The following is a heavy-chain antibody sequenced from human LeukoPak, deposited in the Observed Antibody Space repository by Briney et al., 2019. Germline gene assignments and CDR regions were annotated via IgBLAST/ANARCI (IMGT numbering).Heavy chain of an antibody. V-gene: IGHV3-7*03. J-gene: IGHJ6*04. Sequence: GGSLRLSCAASGFTFSNYWMSWVRQAAGKGLEWVANMKQDESEKHYVDSVKGRFTISRDNAKKSLYLQMNSLRAEDTAVYYCAREAKESSGMDVWGKGTTVTVSS. CDR1: GFTFSNYW. CDR3: AREAKESSGMDV. CDR2: MKQDESEK.